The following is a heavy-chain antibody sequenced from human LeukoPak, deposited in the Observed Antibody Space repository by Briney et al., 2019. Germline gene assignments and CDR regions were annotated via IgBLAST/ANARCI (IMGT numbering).Heavy chain of an antibody. CDR3: ARDKANWGSPYYFDS. J-gene: IGHJ4*02. CDR1: GGSISSYY. CDR2: IYTSGST. D-gene: IGHD7-27*01. Sequence: SETLSLTCTVSGGSISSYYWSWIRQPAGKGLEWIGRIYTSGSTNYNPSLKSRVTMSVDTSKNQFSLKLSSVTAADTAVYYCARDKANWGSPYYFDSWGQGTLVTVSS. V-gene: IGHV4-4*07.